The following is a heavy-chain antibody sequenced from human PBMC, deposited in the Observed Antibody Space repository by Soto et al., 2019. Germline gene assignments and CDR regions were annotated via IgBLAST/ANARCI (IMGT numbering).Heavy chain of an antibody. Sequence: SETLSLTCTASGGSISGYYWNWIRQPPGKGLDWNGYIYYSGSTNYNPSLESRVTMSVDTSKNQLSLKLSSVTAADTAVYYCARGHYYESTGCHGYFFDYWGWGSLVIVSS. CDR2: IYYSGST. CDR3: ARGHYYESTGCHGYFFDY. CDR1: GGSISGYY. V-gene: IGHV4-59*01. J-gene: IGHJ4*02. D-gene: IGHD3-22*01.